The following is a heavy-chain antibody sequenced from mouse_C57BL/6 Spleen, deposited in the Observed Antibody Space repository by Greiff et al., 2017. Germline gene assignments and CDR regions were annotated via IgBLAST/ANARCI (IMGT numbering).Heavy chain of an antibody. Sequence: VKLQESGAELVRPGASVTLSCKASGYTFTDYEMHWVKQTPVHGLEWIGAIDPETGGTAYNQKFKGKAILTADKSSSTAYMELRSLTSEDSAVYYCTRTGITTVVATDCDYWGQGATLTVSS. CDR2: IDPETGGT. CDR3: TRTGITTVVATDCDY. V-gene: IGHV1-15*01. CDR1: GYTFTDYE. J-gene: IGHJ2*01. D-gene: IGHD1-1*01.